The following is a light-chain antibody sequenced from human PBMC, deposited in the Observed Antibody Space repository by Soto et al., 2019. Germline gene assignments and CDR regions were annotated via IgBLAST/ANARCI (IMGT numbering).Light chain of an antibody. CDR2: DAS. CDR1: QSIDRW. J-gene: IGKJ2*03. Sequence: DIQLTQSPSTLSASVGDRVTITCRASQSIDRWLAWYQQKLGKAPELLIHDASSLESGVPSRFSGSGSGTKFTLTINSLQPDDFATYYCQQYNHYYSFGQGTKLEIK. CDR3: QQYNHYYS. V-gene: IGKV1-5*01.